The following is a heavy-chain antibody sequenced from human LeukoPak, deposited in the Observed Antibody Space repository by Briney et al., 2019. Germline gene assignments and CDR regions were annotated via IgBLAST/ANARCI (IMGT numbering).Heavy chain of an antibody. CDR2: ISSSSSYI. CDR1: GFTFSSYS. CDR3: ARDRSIAAAGSLDY. J-gene: IGHJ4*02. D-gene: IGHD6-13*01. Sequence: GESLRLSCAASGFTFSSYSMNWVRQAPGKGLEWVSSISSSSSYIYYADSVKGRFTISRDNAKNSLYLQMNSLRAEDTAVYYCARDRSIAAAGSLDYWGQGTLVTVSS. V-gene: IGHV3-21*01.